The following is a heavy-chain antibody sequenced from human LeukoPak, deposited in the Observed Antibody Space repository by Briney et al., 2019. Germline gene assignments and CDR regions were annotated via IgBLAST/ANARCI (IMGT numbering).Heavy chain of an antibody. CDR1: GYTFTGYY. V-gene: IGHV1-2*02. D-gene: IGHD2-2*01. J-gene: IGHJ3*02. Sequence: ASVKVSCKASGYTFTGYYMHWLRQAPGQGLEWMGWINPNSGGTNYAQKFQGRVTMTRDTSISTAYMELSRLRSDDMAVYYCARSRGEYCSSTSCRLGAFDIWGQGTMVTVSS. CDR3: ARSRGEYCSSTSCRLGAFDI. CDR2: INPNSGGT.